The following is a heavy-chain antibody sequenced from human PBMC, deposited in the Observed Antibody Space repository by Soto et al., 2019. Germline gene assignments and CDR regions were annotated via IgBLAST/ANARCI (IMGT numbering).Heavy chain of an antibody. V-gene: IGHV4-61*03. CDR2: MLSSGSS. CDR1: DVSVSSGHYH. Sequence: QAQLQESGPGLVKPSETLSLTCTVSDVSVSSGHYHWSWIRQPPGRGLEWIGQMLSSGSSNFNPSLKTRVTISIDGSKNHFSLTLRSVTAADTAVYYCAAYMEGVGGDGYWGKGTLITVSS. D-gene: IGHD2-21*02. J-gene: IGHJ4*02. CDR3: AAYMEGVGGDGY.